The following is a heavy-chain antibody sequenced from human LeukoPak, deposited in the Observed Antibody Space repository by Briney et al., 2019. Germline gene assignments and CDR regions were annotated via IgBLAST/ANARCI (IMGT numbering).Heavy chain of an antibody. J-gene: IGHJ5*02. Sequence: SETLSLTCTVSGGSISSYYWSWIRQPAGKGLEWIGRIYTSGSTNYNPSLKSRATMSVDTSKNQFSLKLSSVTAADTAVYYCARVVVPAALGSNWFDPWGQGTLVTVSS. CDR2: IYTSGST. CDR1: GGSISSYY. D-gene: IGHD2-2*01. CDR3: ARVVVPAALGSNWFDP. V-gene: IGHV4-4*07.